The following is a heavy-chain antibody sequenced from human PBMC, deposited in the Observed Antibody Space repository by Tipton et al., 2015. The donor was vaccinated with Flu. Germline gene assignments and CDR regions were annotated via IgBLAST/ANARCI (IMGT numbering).Heavy chain of an antibody. CDR1: GYSFTSNW. CDR2: IYPTDSGT. CDR3: AMSGDHGKFDY. V-gene: IGHV5-51*03. D-gene: IGHD1-26*01. Sequence: QLVQSGAEVKQPGESLKISCKTSGYSFTSNWIGWVRQMPGKGLEWMGIIYPTDSGTRYSPSFQGQVTISADKSISTAYLQWGSLKTSDTAMYYCAMSGDHGKFDYWGQGTLVTVSS. J-gene: IGHJ4*02.